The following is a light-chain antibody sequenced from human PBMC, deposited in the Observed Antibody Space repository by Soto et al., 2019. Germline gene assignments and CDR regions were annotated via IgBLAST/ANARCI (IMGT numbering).Light chain of an antibody. CDR2: SDD. V-gene: IGLV1-44*01. CDR1: SSNIGSNA. J-gene: IGLJ3*02. CDR3: AAWGDSLNTWV. Sequence: QSVLTQPPSASGTPGQRVTISCSGSSSNIGSNAVSWYQHFPGTAPKVLIYSDDQRPSGVPDRFSGSKSGTSASLAISGLRAEDEADYFCAAWGDSLNTWVFGGGTKLTVI.